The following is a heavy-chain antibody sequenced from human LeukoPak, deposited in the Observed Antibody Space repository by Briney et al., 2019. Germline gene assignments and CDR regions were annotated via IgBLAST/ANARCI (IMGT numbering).Heavy chain of an antibody. CDR2: IKQDGREK. V-gene: IGHV3-7*05. J-gene: IGHJ5*02. Sequence: GGSLRLSCAASGFTFGNYGMTWVRQAPGKGLEWVANIKQDGREKYNVDSVKGRFTISRDNAKNSLYLQMNGLKAEAMSVYYCASGHVWCDPWGQGTMVTVSS. CDR1: GFTFGNYG. CDR3: ASGHVWCDP.